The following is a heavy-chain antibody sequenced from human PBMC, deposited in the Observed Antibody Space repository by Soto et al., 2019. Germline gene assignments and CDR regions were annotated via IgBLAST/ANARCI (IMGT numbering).Heavy chain of an antibody. Sequence: QVQLQESGPGLVKPSQTLSLTCTVSGGSISSGGYYWSWTRQHPGKGLEWIGYIYYSGSTYYNPSLQSRVTISVDTSKNQFSLKLSSVTAADTAVYYCARSYDSSGGWFDPWGQGTLVTVSS. CDR3: ARSYDSSGGWFDP. CDR1: GGSISSGGYY. CDR2: IYYSGST. V-gene: IGHV4-31*03. J-gene: IGHJ5*02. D-gene: IGHD3-22*01.